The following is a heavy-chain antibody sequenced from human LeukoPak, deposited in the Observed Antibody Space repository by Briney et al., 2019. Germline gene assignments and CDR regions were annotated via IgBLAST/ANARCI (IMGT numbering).Heavy chain of an antibody. Sequence: GGSLRLSCAASGFTFSNYALSWVRQAPGKGLEWVSGITGSGGSTYYADSVKGRFTISRDNSKNTLYLQMNSLRAEDTAVCFCAKDDGGSVTTTDFEHWGQGTLVTVSS. CDR1: GFTFSNYA. D-gene: IGHD4-17*01. V-gene: IGHV3-23*01. CDR3: AKDDGGSVTTTDFEH. CDR2: ITGSGGST. J-gene: IGHJ4*02.